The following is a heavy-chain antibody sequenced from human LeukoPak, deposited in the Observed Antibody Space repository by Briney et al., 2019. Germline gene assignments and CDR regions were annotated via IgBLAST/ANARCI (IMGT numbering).Heavy chain of an antibody. CDR2: IWYDGSNE. CDR3: ARDRRGSENYHYFDY. D-gene: IGHD3-10*01. CDR1: GFTFSSYG. Sequence: GRSLRLSCAASGFTFSSYGMHWVRQAPGKGLEWVAVIWYDGSNEYYADSVKGRFTISRDNSKNTLYLEMNSLRAEDTAVYYCARDRRGSENYHYFDYWGQGTLVTVSS. V-gene: IGHV3-33*08. J-gene: IGHJ4*02.